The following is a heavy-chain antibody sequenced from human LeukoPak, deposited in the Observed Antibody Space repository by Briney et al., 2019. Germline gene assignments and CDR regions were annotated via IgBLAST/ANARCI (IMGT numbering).Heavy chain of an antibody. V-gene: IGHV4-39*07. D-gene: IGHD3-16*01. CDR3: ASQLSTSDY. CDR1: DGSISSSSYY. J-gene: IGHJ4*02. Sequence: SETLSLTCTVSDGSISSSSYYWGWIRQPPGKGLEWIGSIYYSGSTYYNPSLKSRVTISVDTSKNQFSLKLSSVTAADTAVHYCASQLSTSDYWGQGTLVTVSS. CDR2: IYYSGST.